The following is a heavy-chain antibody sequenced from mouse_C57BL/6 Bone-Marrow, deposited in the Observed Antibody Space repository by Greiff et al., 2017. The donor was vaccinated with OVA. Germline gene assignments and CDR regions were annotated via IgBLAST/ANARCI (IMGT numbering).Heavy chain of an antibody. D-gene: IGHD1-1*01. CDR1: GYTFTDYY. CDR3: ARGEELITTVREYFDV. CDR2: IYPGSGNT. Sequence: QVQLQQSGAELVRPGASVKLSCKASGYTFTDYYINWVKQRPGQGLEWIARIYPGSGNTYYNEKFKGKATLTAEKSSSTAYMQLSSLTSEDSAVYFCARGEELITTVREYFDVWGTGTTVTVSS. J-gene: IGHJ1*03. V-gene: IGHV1-76*01.